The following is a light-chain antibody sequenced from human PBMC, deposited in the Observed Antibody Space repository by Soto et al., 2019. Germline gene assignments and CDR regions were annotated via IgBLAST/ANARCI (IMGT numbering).Light chain of an antibody. Sequence: QSVLTQPASVSGSPGQSITISCIGTSSDVGGYNYVSWHQQHPGKAPKLMIYNVSNRPSGVSNRFAGSKSGNTASLTISGLQAEDEADYYCSSYTSSSTGVFGGGTKLTVL. CDR2: NVS. CDR3: SSYTSSSTGV. J-gene: IGLJ3*02. V-gene: IGLV2-14*01. CDR1: SSDVGGYNY.